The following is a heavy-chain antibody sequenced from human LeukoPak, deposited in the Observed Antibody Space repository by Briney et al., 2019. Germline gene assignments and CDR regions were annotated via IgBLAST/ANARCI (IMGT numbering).Heavy chain of an antibody. CDR3: AGGVGVTP. CDR2: IYYSGST. CDR1: GGSISSSSYY. Sequence: SETLSLTCTVSGGSISSSSYYWGWIRQPPGKGLEWIGSIYYSGSTYYNPSLKSRVTISVDTSKNQFSLKLSSVTAADTAVYYCAGGVGVTPWGQGTLVTVSS. J-gene: IGHJ4*02. V-gene: IGHV4-39*01. D-gene: IGHD1-26*01.